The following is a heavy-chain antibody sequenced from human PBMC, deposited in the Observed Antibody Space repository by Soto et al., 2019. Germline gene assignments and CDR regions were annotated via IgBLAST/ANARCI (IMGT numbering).Heavy chain of an antibody. CDR3: GLQGKGVGARPLDY. Sequence: SGPTLVNPTETLTLTCTVSGFSLSNARMGVTWIRQPPGKALEWLAHIFSNDEKSYSTSLKSRLTISKDTSKSQVVLTMTNMEPVDTGTFFCGLQGKGVGARPLDYWGQGTLVTVSS. V-gene: IGHV2-26*01. CDR1: GFSLSNARMG. D-gene: IGHD1-26*01. CDR2: IFSNDEK. J-gene: IGHJ4*02.